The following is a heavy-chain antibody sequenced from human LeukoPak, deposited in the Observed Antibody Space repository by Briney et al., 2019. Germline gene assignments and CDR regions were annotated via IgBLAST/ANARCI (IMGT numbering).Heavy chain of an antibody. J-gene: IGHJ4*02. CDR3: ARGLYSSGWYFDY. CDR2: ISSGGST. Sequence: PGGSLRLSCTASGFTFSRYDMSWVRQAPGKGLDWVSVISSGGSTYYSDSVKGRFTISRDNSKNTLYLQMNTLRAEDTAVYYCARGLYSSGWYFDYWGQGTLVTVSS. CDR1: GFTFSRYD. V-gene: IGHV3-66*01. D-gene: IGHD6-19*01.